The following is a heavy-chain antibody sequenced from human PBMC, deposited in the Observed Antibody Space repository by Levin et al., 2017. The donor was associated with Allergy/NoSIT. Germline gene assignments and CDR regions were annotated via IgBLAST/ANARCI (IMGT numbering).Heavy chain of an antibody. CDR1: GFSLATSEVG. V-gene: IGHV2-5*02. CDR2: IYWDDDS. CDR3: AGVFVEANESFDF. J-gene: IGHJ3*01. Sequence: SGPTLVKPTQTLTLTCTFSGFSLATSEVGVGWIRQPPGKALEWLALIYWDDDSRYSPSLKTRLTITKDTSNNQVVLTLTNMAPVDTATYYCAGVFVEANESFDFWGQGTMVTVSS. D-gene: IGHD3-3*01.